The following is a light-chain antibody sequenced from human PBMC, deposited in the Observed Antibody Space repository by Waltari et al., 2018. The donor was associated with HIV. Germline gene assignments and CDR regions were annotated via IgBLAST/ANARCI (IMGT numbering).Light chain of an antibody. CDR2: KNK. V-gene: IGLV1-40*03. Sequence: QSVLTQPPSISGAPGQRITVSCSGTSSNLGAGYDVHCYQQLPGTAPIRLLYKNKTRPSGVPDRFSASKSDASASLAITGLQAADEGDYFCQSYDTSLSAWVFGGGTRLTVL. J-gene: IGLJ2*01. CDR1: SSNLGAGYD. CDR3: QSYDTSLSAWV.